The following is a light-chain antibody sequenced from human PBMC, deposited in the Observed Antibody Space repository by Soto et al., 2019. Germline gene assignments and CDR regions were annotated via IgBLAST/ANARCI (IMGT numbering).Light chain of an antibody. CDR1: QSVTYN. CDR3: QQYGSSPGT. CDR2: GAS. Sequence: TQSPATLSASPGERVTLSCRATQSVTYNLAWYQQKPGQAPRLLIYGASTRPTGIPARFSGSGSGTDFTLTISRLEPEDFAVYYCQQYGSSPGTFGQGTKVDI. V-gene: IGKV3-20*01. J-gene: IGKJ1*01.